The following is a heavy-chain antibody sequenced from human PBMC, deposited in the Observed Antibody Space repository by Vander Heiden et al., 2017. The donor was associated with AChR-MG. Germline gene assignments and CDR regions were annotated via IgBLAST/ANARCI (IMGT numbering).Heavy chain of an antibody. CDR2: ISGSGATT. CDR3: AKDRVMIFFVAEY. J-gene: IGHJ4*02. D-gene: IGHD2-21*01. Sequence: EVQLLESGGALVQPGGSLRLSCAASGFRFSTYAMTWVRQAPGKGLEWVSGISGSGATTFYADSVKGRFTISRDNSKNTLYLQMNGLRAEDTAVYFCAKDRVMIFFVAEYWGQGALVTVSS. V-gene: IGHV3-23*01. CDR1: GFRFSTYA.